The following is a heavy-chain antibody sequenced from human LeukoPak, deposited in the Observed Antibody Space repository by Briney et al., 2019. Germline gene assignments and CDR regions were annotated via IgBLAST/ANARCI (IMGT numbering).Heavy chain of an antibody. D-gene: IGHD3-22*01. J-gene: IGHJ5*02. CDR2: INHSGST. CDR1: GFTFINAW. V-gene: IGHV4-34*01. CDR3: ASNYYDSSGYLNWSDP. Sequence: GSLRLSCAASGFTFINAWMAWVRQPPGKGLEWIGEINHSGSTNYNSSLKSRVTISVDTSKNQFSLKLGSVTAADTAVYYCASNYYDSSGYLNWSDPWGQGTLVTVSS.